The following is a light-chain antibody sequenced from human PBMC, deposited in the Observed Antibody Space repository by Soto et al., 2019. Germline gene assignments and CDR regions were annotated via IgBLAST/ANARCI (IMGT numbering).Light chain of an antibody. Sequence: QSALTQPASVSGSPGQSITISCTGTSSDVGGYNYVSWYQQHPGEAPKIIIYEVSKRPSGVPDRFSGSKSGNTASLTVSGLQAEDEADYYCSSYAGSNSYVVFGGGTKLTVL. CDR1: SSDVGGYNY. CDR3: SSYAGSNSYVV. J-gene: IGLJ2*01. V-gene: IGLV2-8*01. CDR2: EVS.